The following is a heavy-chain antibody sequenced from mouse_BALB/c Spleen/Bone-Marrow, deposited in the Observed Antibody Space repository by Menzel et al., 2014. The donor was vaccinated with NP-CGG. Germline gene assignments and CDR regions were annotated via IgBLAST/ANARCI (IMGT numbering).Heavy chain of an antibody. D-gene: IGHD1-1*01. CDR3: ARENYGSSPAY. V-gene: IGHV1S135*01. CDR1: GYAFTSYN. J-gene: IGHJ3*01. Sequence: VQLQQSGPELAKPGASVKVSCKASGYAFTSYNMYWVKQSHGKSLEWIGYIDPYNGGTSYNQKFKGKATLTVDKPSSTAYMHLNSLTSEDSAVNCCARENYGSSPAYWGQGTLVTVSA. CDR2: IDPYNGGT.